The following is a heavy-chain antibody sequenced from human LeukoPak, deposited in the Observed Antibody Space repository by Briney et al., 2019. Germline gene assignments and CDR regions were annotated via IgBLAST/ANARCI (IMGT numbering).Heavy chain of an antibody. Sequence: ASVKVSCKASGYPFFSSGISWVRQAPGQGLEWLGWFSAYNGVTHYARKFRGRLTITTDTSTSTAYMELRSLRSDDTAIYYCARLRDCSDTVCANFYFYMDIWGKGTAITVSS. CDR2: FSAYNGVT. J-gene: IGHJ6*03. V-gene: IGHV1-18*01. CDR1: GYPFFSSG. CDR3: ARLRDCSDTVCANFYFYMDI. D-gene: IGHD2-21*01.